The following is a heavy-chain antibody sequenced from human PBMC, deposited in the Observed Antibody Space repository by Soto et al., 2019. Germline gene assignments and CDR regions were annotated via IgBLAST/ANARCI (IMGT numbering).Heavy chain of an antibody. CDR2: IYYSGST. Sequence: SETLSLTCTVSVGSISSYYWSWIRQPPGKGLEWIGYIYYSGSTNYNPSLKSRVTISVDTSKNQFSLKLSSVTAADTAVYYCARGGYLYGMDVWGQGTTVTVSS. V-gene: IGHV4-59*01. CDR1: VGSISSYY. J-gene: IGHJ6*02. CDR3: ARGGYLYGMDV. D-gene: IGHD5-12*01.